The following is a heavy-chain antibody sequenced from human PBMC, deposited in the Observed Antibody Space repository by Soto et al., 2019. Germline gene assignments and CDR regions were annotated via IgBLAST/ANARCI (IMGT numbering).Heavy chain of an antibody. CDR1: GGSISSYY. CDR3: ARFRGYYADFDY. CDR2: IYYSGST. D-gene: IGHD5-12*01. J-gene: IGHJ4*02. Sequence: SETLSLTCTVPGGSISSYYWSWIRQPPGKGLEWIGYIYYSGSTNYNPSLKSRVTISVDTSKNQFSLKLSSVTAADTAVYYCARFRGYYADFDYWGQGTLVTVSS. V-gene: IGHV4-59*08.